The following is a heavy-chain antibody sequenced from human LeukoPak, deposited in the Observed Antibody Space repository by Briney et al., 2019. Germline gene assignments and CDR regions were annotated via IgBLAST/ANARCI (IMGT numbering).Heavy chain of an antibody. D-gene: IGHD2-15*01. CDR1: GGSLNTGGNY. Sequence: SETLTLTCSVSGGSLNTGGNYWSWIRQPPGKGLEWIAYIYYSGSANYNPSLKSRVTISIDTSKNQFSLKLTSVTAGDTAVYYCARDSSCSGGTCYDTWGQGTLVTVSS. CDR3: ARDSSCSGGTCYDT. CDR2: IYYSGSA. V-gene: IGHV4-61*08. J-gene: IGHJ5*02.